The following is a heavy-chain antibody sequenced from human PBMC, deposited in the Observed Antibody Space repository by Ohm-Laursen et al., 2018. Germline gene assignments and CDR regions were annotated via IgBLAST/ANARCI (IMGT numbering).Heavy chain of an antibody. CDR1: GYTFNHYG. V-gene: IGHV1-18*01. CDR3: ATLRSLEWWFDI. Sequence: ASVKVSCKTSGYTFNHYGISWVRQAPGQGLEWMGWISVDSGNTNYAQKLQGRVSLTTDSSTTTVHMELSSLRSDDTAVYFCATLRSLEWWFDIWGQGTLVTVSS. J-gene: IGHJ5*02. CDR2: ISVDSGNT. D-gene: IGHD3-3*01.